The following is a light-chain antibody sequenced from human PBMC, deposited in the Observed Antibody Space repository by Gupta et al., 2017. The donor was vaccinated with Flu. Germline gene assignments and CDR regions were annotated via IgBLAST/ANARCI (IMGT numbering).Light chain of an antibody. J-gene: IGKJ2*01. V-gene: IGKV3-20*01. CDR3: HHDSSSPVT. CDR1: HSFRSNY. CDR2: GAS. Sequence: TLFFSPGERRTPSCRARHSFRSNYLAWYQQKPGQAPRLLIYGASSRASGIPDRFSGSGSGTDFTLTISRLEPEDFAMYCCHHDSSSPVTFGRGTKLEIK.